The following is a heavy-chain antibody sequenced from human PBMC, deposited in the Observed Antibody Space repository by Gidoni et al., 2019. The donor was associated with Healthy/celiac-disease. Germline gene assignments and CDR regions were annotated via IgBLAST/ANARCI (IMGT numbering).Heavy chain of an antibody. Sequence: QVQLQQWGAGLLKPSETLSLTCAVYGGSFSGYYWSWIRQPPGKGLEWIGEINHSGSTNYNPSLKSRVTISVDTSENQFSLKLSSVTAADTAVYYCARGAGYSSGWYPFDYWGQGTLVTVSS. CDR3: ARGAGYSSGWYPFDY. J-gene: IGHJ4*02. CDR1: GGSFSGYY. V-gene: IGHV4-34*01. D-gene: IGHD6-19*01. CDR2: INHSGST.